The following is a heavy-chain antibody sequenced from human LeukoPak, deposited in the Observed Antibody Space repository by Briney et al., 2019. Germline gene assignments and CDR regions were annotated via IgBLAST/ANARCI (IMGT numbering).Heavy chain of an antibody. CDR3: ARDRGYTQDY. CDR1: GFTFSSYW. Sequence: GGSLRLPCAASGFTFSSYWMHWVRHAPGKGLVWVSHIKIDGSSTSYADSVKGRFTISRDNAKNTLYLQMNSLRAEDTAVYYCARDRGYTQDYWGQGTLVTVSS. CDR2: IKIDGSST. J-gene: IGHJ4*02. D-gene: IGHD5-12*01. V-gene: IGHV3-74*01.